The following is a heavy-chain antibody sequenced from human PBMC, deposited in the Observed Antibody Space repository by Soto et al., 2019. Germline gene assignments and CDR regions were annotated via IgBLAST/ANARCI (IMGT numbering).Heavy chain of an antibody. V-gene: IGHV3-30*18. D-gene: IGHD2-2*02. J-gene: IGHJ6*02. CDR1: GFTFSSYG. CDR3: AKTYCSSPSCYTDYYYGMDV. Sequence: PGGSLRLSCAASGFTFSSYGMHWVRQAPGTGLEWVALISNDGSNKYYADSVKGRFTFSRDNSKNTLYLQMNSLRPEDTAVYYCAKTYCSSPSCYTDYYYGMDVWGQGTTVTVSS. CDR2: ISNDGSNK.